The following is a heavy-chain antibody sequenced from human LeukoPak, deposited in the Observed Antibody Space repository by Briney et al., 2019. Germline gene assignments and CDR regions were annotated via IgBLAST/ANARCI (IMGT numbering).Heavy chain of an antibody. CDR2: IYYSGST. V-gene: IGHV4-59*01. D-gene: IGHD3-10*01. CDR1: GGSISGYY. J-gene: IGHJ4*02. Sequence: SETLSLTCTVSGGSISGYYWSWIRQPPGKGLEWIGYIYYSGSTNYNPSLKSRVTISEDTSKNQFSLKLRSVTAADTAVYYCARGGPLDYWGQGTLVTVSS. CDR3: ARGGPLDY.